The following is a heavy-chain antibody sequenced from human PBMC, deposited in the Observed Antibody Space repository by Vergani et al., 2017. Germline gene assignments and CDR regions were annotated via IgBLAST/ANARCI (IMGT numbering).Heavy chain of an antibody. CDR1: GGTFSSYA. CDR2: IIPIFGTA. V-gene: IGHV1-69*06. CDR3: ARAGTAYCGGDWYSVYYYGMDV. D-gene: IGHD2-21*02. J-gene: IGHJ6*02. Sequence: QVQLVQSGAEVTKPGSSVKVSCKASGGTFSSYAISWVRQAPGQGLEWMGGIIPIFGTANYAQKFQGRVTITADKSTSTAYMELSSLRSEDTAVYYCARAGTAYCGGDWYSVYYYGMDVWGQGTTVTVSS.